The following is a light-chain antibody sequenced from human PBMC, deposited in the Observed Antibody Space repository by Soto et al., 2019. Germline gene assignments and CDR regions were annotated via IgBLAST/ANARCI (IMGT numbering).Light chain of an antibody. CDR1: SSDVGGYNY. CDR3: CSYAGTVV. J-gene: IGLJ2*01. Sequence: QSVLTQPRSVSGSPGQSVTISCTGTSSDVGGYNYVSWYQQHPGKAPKLMIYDVSKRPSGVPDRLSGSKSGNTASLTISGLQAEDEADYYCCSYAGTVVFGGGTQLTVL. V-gene: IGLV2-11*01. CDR2: DVS.